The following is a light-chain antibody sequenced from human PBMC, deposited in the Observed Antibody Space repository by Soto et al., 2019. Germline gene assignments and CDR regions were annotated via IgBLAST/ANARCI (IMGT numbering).Light chain of an antibody. Sequence: QAVVTQPASVSGSPGQSITISCTGTSSNVGSYNLVSWYQQHPGKAPKLIIYEGSKRPSGISNRFSGSKSGNTASLTISGLQAEDDADYYCCSFAGTITYVFGTGTKLTVL. J-gene: IGLJ1*01. CDR3: CSFAGTITYV. CDR2: EGS. V-gene: IGLV2-23*01. CDR1: SSNVGSYNL.